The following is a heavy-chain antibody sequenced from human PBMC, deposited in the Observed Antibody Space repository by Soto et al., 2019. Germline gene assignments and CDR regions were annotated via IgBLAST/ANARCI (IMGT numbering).Heavy chain of an antibody. Sequence: TLSLTCTVSGGSISSSSYYWGWIRQPPGKGLEWIGSIYYSGNTYYNPSLKSRVTISVDTAKNQFSLKLSSVTAADTAVYYCARAGGLGAVAVDYWGQGTLVTVSS. CDR1: GGSISSSSYY. J-gene: IGHJ4*02. D-gene: IGHD6-19*01. CDR3: ARAGGLGAVAVDY. V-gene: IGHV4-39*07. CDR2: IYYSGNT.